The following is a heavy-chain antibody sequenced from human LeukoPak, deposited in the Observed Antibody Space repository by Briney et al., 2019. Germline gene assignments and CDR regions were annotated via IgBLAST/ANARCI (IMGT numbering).Heavy chain of an antibody. CDR3: ARGGVLRYFDWPSFDY. D-gene: IGHD3-9*01. CDR2: INPSGGST. CDR1: GYTFTSYY. J-gene: IGHJ4*02. Sequence: GASVKVSCKASGYTFTSYYMHWVRQARGQGLEWMGIINPSGGSTSYAQKFQGRVTMTRDTSTSTVYMELSSLRSEDTAVYYCARGGVLRYFDWPSFDYWGQGTLVTVSS. V-gene: IGHV1-46*01.